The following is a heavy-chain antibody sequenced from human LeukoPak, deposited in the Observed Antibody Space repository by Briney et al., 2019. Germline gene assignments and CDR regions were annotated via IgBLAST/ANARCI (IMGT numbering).Heavy chain of an antibody. V-gene: IGHV3-7*04. CDR2: INQDGSEK. J-gene: IGHJ4*02. CDR1: GSSLSSNW. D-gene: IGHD5-18*01. CDR3: AKGGIRLWSGFDY. Sequence: GRSLRLSCAAPGSSLSSNWMSWVRKTPGKGLEWEANINQDGSEKYYVDSVKGRFTISRDNAKNSLYLQMNSLRAEDTAVYYCAKGGIRLWSGFDYWGQGPLVTVSS.